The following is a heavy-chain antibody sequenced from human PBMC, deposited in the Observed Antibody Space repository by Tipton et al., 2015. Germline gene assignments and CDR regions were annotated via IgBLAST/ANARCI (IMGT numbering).Heavy chain of an antibody. CDR3: ARGHYVSGWYSHYFDL. D-gene: IGHD6-19*01. J-gene: IGHJ2*01. Sequence: LRLSCTGSGGSISNYYWNWIRQPPGKGLEWIGYISYSGSPNYTPSLRSRVTISVDAPKTQFSLQLSSITAADTAVYYCARGHYVSGWYSHYFDLWGRGSLVTVSS. V-gene: IGHV4-59*12. CDR1: GGSISNYY. CDR2: ISYSGSP.